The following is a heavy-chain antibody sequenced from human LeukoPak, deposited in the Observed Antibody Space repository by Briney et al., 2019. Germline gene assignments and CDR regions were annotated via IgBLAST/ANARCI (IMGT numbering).Heavy chain of an antibody. D-gene: IGHD5-18*01. CDR2: IYYSASS. J-gene: IGHJ6*03. CDR1: GGSVTSYY. V-gene: IGHV4-59*02. Sequence: SETLPLTCTVSGGSVTSYYWGWIRQPPGKGLEWIGYIYYSASSNYNPSLNSRVTISVDTSKNQFSLKLSSVTAADTAVYYCARDRSAGYSYGYSYYYYMDVWGKGTTVTVSS. CDR3: ARDRSAGYSYGYSYYYYMDV.